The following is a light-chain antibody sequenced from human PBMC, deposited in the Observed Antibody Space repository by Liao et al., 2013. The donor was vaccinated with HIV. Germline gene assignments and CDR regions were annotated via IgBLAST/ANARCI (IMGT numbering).Light chain of an antibody. Sequence: SYVLTQPPSVSVAPGKTARITCGGNDIGSKSVHWYQQKPGQAPVLVISYESDRPSGIPERFSGSNSGNTATLTISGTQPVDESDYFCQAWDSRTEVAFGGGTKLTVL. CDR1: DIGSKS. CDR2: YES. V-gene: IGLV3-21*01. J-gene: IGLJ2*01. CDR3: QAWDSRTEVA.